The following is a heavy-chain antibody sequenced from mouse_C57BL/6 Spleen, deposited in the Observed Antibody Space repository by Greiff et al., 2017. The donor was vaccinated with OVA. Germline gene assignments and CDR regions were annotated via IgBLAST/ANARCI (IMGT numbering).Heavy chain of an antibody. CDR2: ISDGGSYT. Sequence: EVKLQESGGGLVKPGGSLKLSCAASGFTFSSYAMSWVRQTPEKRLEWVATISDGGSYTYYPDNVKGRFTISRDNAKNNLYLQMSHLKSEDTAMYYCARVLRRGYYFDYWGQGTTLTVSS. CDR3: ARVLRRGYYFDY. D-gene: IGHD2-12*01. CDR1: GFTFSSYA. J-gene: IGHJ2*01. V-gene: IGHV5-4*03.